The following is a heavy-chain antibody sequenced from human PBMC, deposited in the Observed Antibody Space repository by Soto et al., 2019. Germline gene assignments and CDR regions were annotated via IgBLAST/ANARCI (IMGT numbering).Heavy chain of an antibody. CDR2: IYPGDSDT. V-gene: IGHV5-51*01. D-gene: IGHD3-3*01. Sequence: GESLKISCKGSGYSFTSYWIGWVRQMPGKGLEWMGIIYPGDSDTRYSPSFQGQVTISADKSISTAYLQWSSLKASDTAMYYCARLSDYDFWSGPTPFYGMDVWGQGTTVTVSS. CDR3: ARLSDYDFWSGPTPFYGMDV. J-gene: IGHJ6*02. CDR1: GYSFTSYW.